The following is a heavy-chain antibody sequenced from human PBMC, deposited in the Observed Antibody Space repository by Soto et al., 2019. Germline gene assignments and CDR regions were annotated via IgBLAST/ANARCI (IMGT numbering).Heavy chain of an antibody. CDR2: ISSGSSYI. CDR3: ARDILSGGAYPDS. V-gene: IGHV3-21*01. J-gene: IGHJ5*01. CDR1: GFTFSTYT. Sequence: GGSLRLSCAASGFTFSTYTMNCVRQAPGKGLAWISSISSGSSYIYYAGSVKGRFTISRDSAKNSLFLQMNSLRADDTALYYCARDILSGGAYPDSWGQGTKVTVSS. D-gene: IGHD3-10*01.